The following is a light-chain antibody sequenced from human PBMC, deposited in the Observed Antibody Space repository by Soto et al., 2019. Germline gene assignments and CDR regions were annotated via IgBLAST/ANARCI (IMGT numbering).Light chain of an antibody. J-gene: IGKJ5*01. CDR1: QSVSSSY. Sequence: ESVFTQSPVTLSLSPGERATLSSRSSQSVSSSYLAWYQQKPGQAPRLLIYGASSRATGIPDRFSGSGSGTDFTLTISRLEPEDFAVYYCQQYGSSPLTFGQGTRLEIK. V-gene: IGKV3-20*01. CDR3: QQYGSSPLT. CDR2: GAS.